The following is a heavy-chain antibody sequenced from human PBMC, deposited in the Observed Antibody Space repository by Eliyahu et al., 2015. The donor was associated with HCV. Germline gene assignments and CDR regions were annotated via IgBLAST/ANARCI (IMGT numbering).Heavy chain of an antibody. CDR1: GFPFSSYA. D-gene: IGHD2-2*01. Sequence: EVQLLESGGGLVQPGGSLRLSCAASGFPFSSYAMSWVRQAPGKGLEXVSAISGSGGSTYYADSVKGRFTISRDNSKNTLYLQMNSLRAEDTAVYYCAKDRVVVPAAHFDYWGQGTLVTVSS. CDR3: AKDRVVVPAAHFDY. J-gene: IGHJ4*02. CDR2: ISGSGGST. V-gene: IGHV3-23*01.